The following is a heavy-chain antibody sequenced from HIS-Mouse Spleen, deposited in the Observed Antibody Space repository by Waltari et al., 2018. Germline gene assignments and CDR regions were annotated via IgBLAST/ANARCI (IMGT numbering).Heavy chain of an antibody. Sequence: QLQLQESGPGLVKPSETLSLTCTVSGGSISSSSYYWGWIRQPPGKGLEWIGSIYYSGATYYNPSLKRRVTISVDTSKNQSSLKLSSVTAADTAVYYCAREIPYSSSWYDWYFDLWGRGTLVTVSS. CDR2: IYYSGAT. J-gene: IGHJ2*01. D-gene: IGHD6-13*01. CDR3: AREIPYSSSWYDWYFDL. V-gene: IGHV4-39*07. CDR1: GGSISSSSYY.